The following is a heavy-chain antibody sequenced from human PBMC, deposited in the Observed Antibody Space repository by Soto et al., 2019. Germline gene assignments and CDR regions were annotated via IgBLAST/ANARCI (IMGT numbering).Heavy chain of an antibody. CDR2: IYYSGST. Sequence: PSETLSLPWSGSGGTIIRDSQSWILPPPGKGLEWIGYIYYSGSTNYNHSLKSRVTISVDTSKNQFSLKLSSVTAADTAVYYCASSAHCSGWYRGVFDYWSQGTLVTVSS. CDR1: GGTIIRDS. J-gene: IGHJ4*02. D-gene: IGHD6-19*01. CDR3: ASSAHCSGWYRGVFDY. V-gene: IGHV4-59*01.